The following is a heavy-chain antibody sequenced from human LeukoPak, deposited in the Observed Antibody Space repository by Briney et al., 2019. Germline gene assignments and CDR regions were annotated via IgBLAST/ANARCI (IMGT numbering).Heavy chain of an antibody. D-gene: IGHD5-12*01. Sequence: ASVKVSCKASGYTFTNNYMHWVRQAPGQGLEWMGIINPSGDNTWYAQKFQGRVTLTRDMATSTDYMEVSSLRSEDTAVYYCARDNSLGDSAWWFDPWGQGTLVTVSS. CDR3: ARDNSLGDSAWWFDP. CDR1: GYTFTNNY. J-gene: IGHJ5*02. CDR2: INPSGDNT. V-gene: IGHV1-46*01.